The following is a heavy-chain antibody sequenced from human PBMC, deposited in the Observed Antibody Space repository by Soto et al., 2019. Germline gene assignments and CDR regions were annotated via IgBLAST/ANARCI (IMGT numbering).Heavy chain of an antibody. CDR3: ARGRTSYAL. CDR2: IYYSGST. CDR1: GGSISSGGYY. D-gene: IGHD2-2*01. J-gene: IGHJ4*02. Sequence: PSETLSLTCSVSGGSISSGGYYWSWIRQHPGKGLEWIGYIYYSGSTYYNPSLKSRVTISVKTSKNQFSLKLSSVTAADTAGYYCARGRTSYALWGQGTLVTVAS. V-gene: IGHV4-31*03.